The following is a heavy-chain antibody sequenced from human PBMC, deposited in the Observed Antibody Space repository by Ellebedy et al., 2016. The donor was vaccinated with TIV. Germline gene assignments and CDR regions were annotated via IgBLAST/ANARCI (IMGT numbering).Heavy chain of an antibody. Sequence: SETLSLXCSVSGGSVIRNGQSCTWVRQPPGKGLEWIGGPYYSGSNWYNPSLKSRVTISVDTSKNLFPLRLRSVTAADTAVYYCATSAAIDAFDIWGQGTMVTVSS. CDR3: ATSAAIDAFDI. CDR2: PYYSGSN. V-gene: IGHV4-39*02. D-gene: IGHD6-25*01. J-gene: IGHJ3*02. CDR1: GGSVIRNGQS.